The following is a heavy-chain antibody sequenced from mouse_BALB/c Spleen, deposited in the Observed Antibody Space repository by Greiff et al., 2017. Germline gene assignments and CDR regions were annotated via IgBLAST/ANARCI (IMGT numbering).Heavy chain of an antibody. J-gene: IGHJ1*01. CDR2: INSNGGST. Sequence: EVQVVESGGGLVQPGGSLKLSCAASGFTFSSYGMSWVRQTPDKRLELVATINSNGGSTYYPDSVKGRFTISRDNAKNTLYLQMSSLKSEDTAMYYCARDSSYPYWYFDVWGAGTTVTVSS. D-gene: IGHD1-1*01. CDR3: ARDSSYPYWYFDV. CDR1: GFTFSSYG. V-gene: IGHV5-6-3*01.